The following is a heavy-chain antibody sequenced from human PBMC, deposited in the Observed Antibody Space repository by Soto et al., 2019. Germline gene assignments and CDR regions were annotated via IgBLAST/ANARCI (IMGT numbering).Heavy chain of an antibody. CDR2: IYYSGST. CDR1: GGSISSYY. J-gene: IGHJ4*02. V-gene: IGHV4-59*08. Sequence: SETLSLTCTVSGGSISSYYWSWIRQPPGKGLEWIGYIYYSGSTNYNPSLKSRVTISVDTSKNQFSLKLSSVTAADTAVYYCARLDIAAAGTFWLDYWGQGTLVTVSS. CDR3: ARLDIAAAGTFWLDY. D-gene: IGHD6-13*01.